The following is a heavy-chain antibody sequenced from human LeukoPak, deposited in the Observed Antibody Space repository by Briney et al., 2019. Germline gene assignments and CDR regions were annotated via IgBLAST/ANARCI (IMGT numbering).Heavy chain of an antibody. V-gene: IGHV3-66*01. Sequence: SGGSLRLSCAASGFTVSSNYMSWVRQAPGKGLEWVSVIYSGGSTYYADSVKGRFTISRDNSKNTLYLQMNSLRAEDTAVYYCASGSGSTEGGMRYWGQGTLVTVSS. D-gene: IGHD1-26*01. CDR1: GFTVSSNY. CDR3: ASGSGSTEGGMRY. J-gene: IGHJ4*02. CDR2: IYSGGST.